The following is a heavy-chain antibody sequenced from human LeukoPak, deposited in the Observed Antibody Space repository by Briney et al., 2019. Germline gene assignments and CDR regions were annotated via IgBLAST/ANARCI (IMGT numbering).Heavy chain of an antibody. CDR1: GFTFSDYY. CDR3: ARDRWTSKYYFDY. D-gene: IGHD3/OR15-3a*01. V-gene: IGHV3-11*01. Sequence: GGSLRLSCAASGFTFSDYYMGWIRQAPGKGLEWVSYISSRGSSIYYADSVRGRFTLSRDNAKNSLFLQMSSLRAEDTAVYYYARDRWTSKYYFDYWGQGTLVTVSS. J-gene: IGHJ4*02. CDR2: ISSRGSSI.